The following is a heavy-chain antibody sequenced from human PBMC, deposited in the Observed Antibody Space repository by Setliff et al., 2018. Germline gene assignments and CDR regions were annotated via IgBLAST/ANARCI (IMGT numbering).Heavy chain of an antibody. V-gene: IGHV1-18*01. CDR2: ISPYNGVT. D-gene: IGHD2-15*01. J-gene: IGHJ3*02. Sequence: GASVKVSCKASGFTFRNYAISWVRQAPGQGLEWMGWISPYNGVTNYAQRFQGRVTMTTDTSTSAAYMELRSLRSDDTAVYYCAISSLSICSGGSCPNAFDIWGQGTMVTVSS. CDR3: AISSLSICSGGSCPNAFDI. CDR1: GFTFRNYA.